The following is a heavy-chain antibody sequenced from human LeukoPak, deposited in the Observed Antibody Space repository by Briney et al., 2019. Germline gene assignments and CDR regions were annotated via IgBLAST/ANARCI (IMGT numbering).Heavy chain of an antibody. CDR3: ARGAGDTAMATPFDY. D-gene: IGHD5-18*01. J-gene: IGHJ4*02. CDR2: IIPIFGTA. CDR1: GGTFSSYA. V-gene: IGHV1-69*05. Sequence: RASVKVSCKASGGTFSSYAISWVRQAPGQGLEWMGGIIPIFGTANYAQKFKGRVTITTDESTSTAYMELSSLRSEDTAVYYCARGAGDTAMATPFDYWGQGTLVTVSS.